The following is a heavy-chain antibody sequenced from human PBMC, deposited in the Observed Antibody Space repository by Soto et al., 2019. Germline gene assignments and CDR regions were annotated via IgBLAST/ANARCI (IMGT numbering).Heavy chain of an antibody. D-gene: IGHD3-10*01. CDR1: VDSISSYS. Sequence: QVQLQESGPGLVKPSETLSLTCAVSVDSISSYSWSWIRQPPGKGLEWIGYIYYSGSTTYNPSLKSRITMSLDTSKTQLSLKLRSVTAADTAVYYWAGDYGSGSYRFDYWGQGTLVTVSS. J-gene: IGHJ4*02. V-gene: IGHV4-59*01. CDR3: AGDYGSGSYRFDY. CDR2: IYYSGST.